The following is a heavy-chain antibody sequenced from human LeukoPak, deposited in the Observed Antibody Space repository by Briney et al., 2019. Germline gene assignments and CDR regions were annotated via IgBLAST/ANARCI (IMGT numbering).Heavy chain of an antibody. J-gene: IGHJ6*02. CDR1: GFTFSSYG. V-gene: IGHV3-33*01. Sequence: PGGSLRLSCAASGFTFSSYGMHWVRQAPGKGLEWVAVIWYDGSNKYYADSVKGRFTISRDNSKNTLYLQMNSPRAEDTAVYYCARARGDRSLRGYYYGMDVWGQGTTVTVSS. CDR2: IWYDGSNK. D-gene: IGHD4-17*01. CDR3: ARARGDRSLRGYYYGMDV.